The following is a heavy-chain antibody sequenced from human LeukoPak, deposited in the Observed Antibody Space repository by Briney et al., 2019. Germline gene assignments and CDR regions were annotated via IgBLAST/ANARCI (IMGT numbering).Heavy chain of an antibody. Sequence: SETLSLTCTVSGGSISSYYWSWIRQPAGKGLEWIGRIYTSGSTNYNPSLKSRVTMSLDTSKNQFSLKLSSVTAADTAVYYCARVYYYDSSGYYFDYWGQGTLVTVSS. CDR1: GGSISSYY. V-gene: IGHV4-4*07. J-gene: IGHJ4*02. D-gene: IGHD3-22*01. CDR3: ARVYYYDSSGYYFDY. CDR2: IYTSGST.